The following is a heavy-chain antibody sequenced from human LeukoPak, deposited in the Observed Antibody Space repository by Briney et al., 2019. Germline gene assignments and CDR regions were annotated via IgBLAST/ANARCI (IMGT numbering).Heavy chain of an antibody. CDR3: ARGDDSSGYYYFDY. D-gene: IGHD3-22*01. CDR2: FSTSGST. J-gene: IGHJ4*02. Sequence: SETLSLTCTVSGASISTYYWSWIRQPAGKGLEWIGRFSTSGSTNYNPSLKSRVTISVDTSKNQFSLKLSSVTAADTAVYYCARGDDSSGYYYFDYWGQGTLVTVSS. V-gene: IGHV4-4*07. CDR1: GASISTYY.